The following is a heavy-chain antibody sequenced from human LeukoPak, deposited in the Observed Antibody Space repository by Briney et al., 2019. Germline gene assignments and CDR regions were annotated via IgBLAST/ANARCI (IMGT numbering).Heavy chain of an antibody. J-gene: IGHJ6*02. D-gene: IGHD1-26*01. CDR3: ARGRSNYYGMDV. Sequence: ASETLSLTCTVSGGSVSSGSYYWSWIRQPPGKGLEWIGYIYYSGSTNYNPSLKSRVTISVDTSKNQFSLKVSSVTAADTAVYYCARGRSNYYGMDVWGQGTTVTVSS. V-gene: IGHV4-61*01. CDR2: IYYSGST. CDR1: GGSVSSGSYY.